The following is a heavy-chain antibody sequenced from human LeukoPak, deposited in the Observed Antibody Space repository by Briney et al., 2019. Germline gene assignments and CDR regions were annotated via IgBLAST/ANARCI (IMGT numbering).Heavy chain of an antibody. V-gene: IGHV3-33*01. Sequence: GGSLRLSCAASGLTFRNYAMHWVRQAPGGRLEWVAVIWFDGTEKYYAASVMGRFTISRDSSENTLYLQMNGLRTEDTAVYYCARVNGPNSGYYYTLDLWGQGTPVTVCS. CDR2: IWFDGTEK. CDR1: GLTFRNYA. J-gene: IGHJ5*02. D-gene: IGHD3-22*01. CDR3: ARVNGPNSGYYYTLDL.